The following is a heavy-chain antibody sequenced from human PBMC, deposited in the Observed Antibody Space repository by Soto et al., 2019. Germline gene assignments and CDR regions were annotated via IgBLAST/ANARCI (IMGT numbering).Heavy chain of an antibody. CDR1: GFIFSDCG. J-gene: IGHJ4*02. D-gene: IGHD6-19*01. Sequence: QVQLVESGGGVVQPGRSLRLSCEASGFIFSDCGMHWVRQAPGKGLEWVGVISYDGINKYYADSMKGRFTISRDNSKNMLYLQLRTLRVEDTAVYYCTKAHSTTGWAFDHWGQGALVTVPS. CDR3: TKAHSTTGWAFDH. V-gene: IGHV3-30*18. CDR2: ISYDGINK.